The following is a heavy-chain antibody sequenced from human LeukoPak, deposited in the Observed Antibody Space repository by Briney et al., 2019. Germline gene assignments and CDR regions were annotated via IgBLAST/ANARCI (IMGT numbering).Heavy chain of an antibody. CDR1: GFIFGSYA. CDR2: ISHDGSHK. Sequence: QSGKSLRLSCAASGFIFGSYALHWVRQAPGKGLEGVAVISHDGSHKYFADSVRGRFTISRDRSKNTVDLQMSSLRPEDTAVYYCARSPYDSSGNLYYYYRLDVWGQGTAVTVSS. V-gene: IGHV3-30*04. J-gene: IGHJ6*02. D-gene: IGHD3-22*01. CDR3: ARSPYDSSGNLYYYYRLDV.